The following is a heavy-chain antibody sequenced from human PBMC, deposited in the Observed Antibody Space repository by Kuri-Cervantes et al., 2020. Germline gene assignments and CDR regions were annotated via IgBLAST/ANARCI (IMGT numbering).Heavy chain of an antibody. CDR2: IYYSGSP. V-gene: IGHV4-39*01. J-gene: IGHJ4*02. CDR3: ARSQSPHWYYYDSSGYFVFDY. D-gene: IGHD3-22*01. Sequence: SETLSLTCTVSGGSISSSSYYWGWIRQPPGKGLEWIGSIYYSGSPYYNPSLKSRVTISVDTSKNQFSLKLSSVTAADTAVYYCARSQSPHWYYYDSSGYFVFDYWGQGTLVTVSS. CDR1: GGSISSSSYY.